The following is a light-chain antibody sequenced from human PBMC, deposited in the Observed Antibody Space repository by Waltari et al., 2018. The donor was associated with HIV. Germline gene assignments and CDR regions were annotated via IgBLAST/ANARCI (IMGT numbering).Light chain of an antibody. V-gene: IGLV1-40*01. CDR2: GTS. J-gene: IGLJ2*01. Sequence: QSVLTQPPSVSGAPGQRVTISCTGSSSNIGAGYDVHWYQQLPGTAPKLLIYGTSNRPSGVPDRFSGSKSGTSASLAITGLQAEDEADYDCQSYDSSLSGPVVFGGGTKLTVL. CDR1: SSNIGAGYD. CDR3: QSYDSSLSGPVV.